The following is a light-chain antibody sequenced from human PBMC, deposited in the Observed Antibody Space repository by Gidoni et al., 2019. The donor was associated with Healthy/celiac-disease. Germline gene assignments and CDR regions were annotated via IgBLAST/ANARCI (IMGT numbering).Light chain of an antibody. J-gene: IGKJ1*01. CDR2: LGS. CDR3: MQALQTPPT. V-gene: IGKV2-28*01. CDR1: QSLLHSNGYNY. Sequence: DMVMTQSPLYLPVTPGEPASISCRSSQSLLHSNGYNYLDWYLQKPGQSPQLLIYLGSNRASGVPDRFSGSGSGTDFTLKISRVEAEDVGVYYCMQALQTPPTFGQXTKVEIK.